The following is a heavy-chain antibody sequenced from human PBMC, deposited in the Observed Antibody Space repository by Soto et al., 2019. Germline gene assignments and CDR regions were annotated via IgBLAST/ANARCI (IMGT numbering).Heavy chain of an antibody. Sequence: ASVKVSCKASGYTFTGYYMHWVRQAPGQGLEWMGWINPNSGGTNYAQKFQGRVTMTSHTSTRTAYMELRTLRSIATALYYRASDAYHARSGYYPLEWIPAWGQETLVTAPS. CDR2: INPNSGGT. CDR3: ASDAYHARSGYYPLEWIPA. CDR1: GYTFTGYY. D-gene: IGHD3-22*01. V-gene: IGHV1-2*02. J-gene: IGHJ5*02.